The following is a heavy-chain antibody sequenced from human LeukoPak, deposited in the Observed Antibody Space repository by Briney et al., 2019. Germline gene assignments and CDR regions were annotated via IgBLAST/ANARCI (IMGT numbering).Heavy chain of an antibody. Sequence: QTGGSLRLSCAASGFTLSDYSMNWVRQAPGKGLEWVSYISSSGSTIYYADSVKGRFTISRDNAKNSLYLQMNSLRAEDTAVYYCAATMVRGVIFYWGQGTLVTVSS. V-gene: IGHV3-48*04. J-gene: IGHJ4*02. D-gene: IGHD3-10*01. CDR2: ISSSGSTI. CDR1: GFTLSDYS. CDR3: AATMVRGVIFY.